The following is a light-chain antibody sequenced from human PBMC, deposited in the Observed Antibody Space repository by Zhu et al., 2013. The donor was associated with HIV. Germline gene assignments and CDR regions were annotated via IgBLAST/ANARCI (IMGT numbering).Light chain of an antibody. V-gene: IGLV1-40*01. CDR2: GNT. CDR1: SSNIGAGFD. CDR3: SSYTSSSFVV. Sequence: QSVLTQPPSVSGAPGQRVTIACSGNSSNIGAGFDVHWYKQLPQTAPKLVIYGNTNRPSGVPDRFSGSKSGNTASLTISGLQAEDEADYYCSSYTSSSFVVFGGGTKVTVL. J-gene: IGLJ2*01.